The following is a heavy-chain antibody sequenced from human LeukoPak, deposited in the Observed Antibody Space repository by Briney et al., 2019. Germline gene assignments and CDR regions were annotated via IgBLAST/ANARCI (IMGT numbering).Heavy chain of an antibody. CDR3: ASPGYDYVWGSYSYAVY. CDR1: GGSISSYY. CDR2: IYTSGST. V-gene: IGHV4-4*07. Sequence: SETLSLTCTVSGGSISSYYWSWIRQPAGKGLEWIGRIYTSGSTNYNPSLKSRVTMSVDTSKNQFSLKLSSVTAADTAVYYCASPGYDYVWGSYSYAVYWGQGTLVTVSS. D-gene: IGHD3-16*01. J-gene: IGHJ4*02.